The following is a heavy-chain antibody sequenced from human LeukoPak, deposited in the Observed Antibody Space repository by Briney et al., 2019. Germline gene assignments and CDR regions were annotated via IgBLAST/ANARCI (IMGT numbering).Heavy chain of an antibody. V-gene: IGHV4-31*03. D-gene: IGHD4-17*01. J-gene: IGHJ4*02. CDR1: GGSISSGGYY. Sequence: SETLSLTCTVSGGSISSGGYYWSWIRQHPGKGLEWIGYIYYSGSTYYNPSLKSRVTISVDTSKNQFSLKLSSVTAADTAVYYCARDGGDYAPFDYWGQGTPVTVSS. CDR3: ARDGGDYAPFDY. CDR2: IYYSGST.